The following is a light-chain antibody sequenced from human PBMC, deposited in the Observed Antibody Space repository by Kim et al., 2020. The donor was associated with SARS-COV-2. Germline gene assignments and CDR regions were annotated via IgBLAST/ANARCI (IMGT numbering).Light chain of an antibody. CDR3: QQYYSTPLT. CDR1: QSVLYSSNNKNY. J-gene: IGKJ4*01. CDR2: WAS. Sequence: ATINCKSSQSVLYSSNNKNYFAWYQQKAGQPPKLLIYWASTRESGVPDRFSGSGSGTDFTLTISSLQAEDVAVYYCQQYYSTPLTFGGGTKVDIK. V-gene: IGKV4-1*01.